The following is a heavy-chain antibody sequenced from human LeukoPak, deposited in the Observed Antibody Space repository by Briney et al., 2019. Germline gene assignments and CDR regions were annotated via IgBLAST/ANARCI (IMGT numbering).Heavy chain of an antibody. V-gene: IGHV3-20*04. Sequence: PGGSLRLSCAASGFTFDDYGMSWVRQAPGKGLEWVSGISWNGGSTCYADSVKGRFTISRDNAKNSLYLQMNSLRAEDTALYYCAREDRVPDCSGGSCYYMDVWGKGTPVTVSS. J-gene: IGHJ6*03. D-gene: IGHD2-15*01. CDR2: ISWNGGST. CDR1: GFTFDDYG. CDR3: AREDRVPDCSGGSCYYMDV.